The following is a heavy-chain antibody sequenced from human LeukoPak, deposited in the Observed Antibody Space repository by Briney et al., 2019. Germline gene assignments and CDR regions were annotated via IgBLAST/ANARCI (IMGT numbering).Heavy chain of an antibody. Sequence: SSETLSLTCTVSGGSISSYYWSWIRQPPGKGLEWIGYIYHSGSTNYNPSLKSRVTISVDTSKNQFSLKLSSVTAADTAVYYCATGGSYGHFDYWGQGTLVTVSS. D-gene: IGHD1-26*01. CDR3: ATGGSYGHFDY. J-gene: IGHJ4*02. CDR1: GGSISSYY. V-gene: IGHV4-59*08. CDR2: IYHSGST.